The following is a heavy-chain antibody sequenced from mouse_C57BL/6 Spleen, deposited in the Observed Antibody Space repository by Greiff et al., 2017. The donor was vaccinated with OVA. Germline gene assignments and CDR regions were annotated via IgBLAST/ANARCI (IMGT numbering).Heavy chain of an antibody. J-gene: IGHJ3*01. Sequence: DVQLQESGPGLVKPSQSLSLTCSVTGYSITSGYYWNWIRQFPGNKLEWMGYISYDGSNNYNPSLKNRISITRDTSKNQFFLKLNSVTTEDTATYYCAREFSWATAVSTEFAYWGQGTLVTVSA. CDR2: ISYDGSN. CDR3: AREFSWATAVSTEFAY. V-gene: IGHV3-6*01. D-gene: IGHD1-1*01. CDR1: GYSITSGYY.